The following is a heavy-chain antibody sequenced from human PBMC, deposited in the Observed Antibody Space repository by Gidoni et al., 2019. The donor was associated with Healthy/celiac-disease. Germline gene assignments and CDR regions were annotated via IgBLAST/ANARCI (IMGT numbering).Heavy chain of an antibody. J-gene: IGHJ4*02. D-gene: IGHD3-9*01. CDR2: INHSGST. V-gene: IGHV4-34*01. Sequence: QVQLQQWGAGLLKPSETLSPTCAVHGGSFSGYYWSWIRQPPGKGLEWIGEINHSGSTNYNPSLKSRVTISVDTSKNQFSLKLSSVTAADTAVYYCARGSLLRYFDWLLLPFDYWGQGTLVTVSS. CDR1: GGSFSGYY. CDR3: ARGSLLRYFDWLLLPFDY.